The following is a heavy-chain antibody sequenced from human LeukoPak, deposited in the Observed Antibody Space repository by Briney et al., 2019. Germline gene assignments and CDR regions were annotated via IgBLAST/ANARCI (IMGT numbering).Heavy chain of an antibody. V-gene: IGHV3-30*02. CDR1: GFTFSSYG. CDR2: IRYDGSNK. D-gene: IGHD3-3*01. Sequence: GGSLRLSCAASGFTFSSYGMHWVRQAPGKGLEWVAFIRYDGSNKYYADSVKGRFTISRDNSKNTLYLQMNSLRADDTAVYYCAKNFWSDKYYYYYMDVWGKGTTVTVSS. CDR3: AKNFWSDKYYYYYMDV. J-gene: IGHJ6*03.